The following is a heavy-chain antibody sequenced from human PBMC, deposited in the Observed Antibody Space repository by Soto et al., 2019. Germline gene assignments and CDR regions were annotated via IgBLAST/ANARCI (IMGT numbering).Heavy chain of an antibody. D-gene: IGHD4-17*01. CDR2: IYWDDDQ. V-gene: IGHV2-5*02. CDR3: AHDYVGYYGMDV. CDR1: GFSLTTSGVG. Sequence: QITLKESGPPLVKPTQTLTLTCTFSGFSLTTSGVGVGWIRQPPGKALEWLALIYWDDDQRYSPSLKSRLTIHKXXSKNQVVLTMTNMDPVDTATYYCAHDYVGYYGMDVWGQGTTVTVSS. J-gene: IGHJ6*02.